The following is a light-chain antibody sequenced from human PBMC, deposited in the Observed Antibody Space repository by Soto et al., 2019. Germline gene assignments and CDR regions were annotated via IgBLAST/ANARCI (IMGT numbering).Light chain of an antibody. V-gene: IGKV1-12*01. CDR3: QQTHDLPRT. CDR1: QTISSW. Sequence: DIQMTQSPSTLSGSVGDRVTITCRASQTISSWLAWYQQKPGKAPKLLIYGAYRLHVGVPSRFTASGSGTDFTLTITSLQPEDFGIYFCQQTHDLPRTFGLGTKVYIK. J-gene: IGKJ1*01. CDR2: GAY.